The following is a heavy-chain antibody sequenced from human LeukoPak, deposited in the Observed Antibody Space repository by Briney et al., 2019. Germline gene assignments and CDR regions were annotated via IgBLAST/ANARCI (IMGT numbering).Heavy chain of an antibody. CDR2: IKQDGSGE. CDR3: ARDPYSSTWSYGMDV. D-gene: IGHD6-6*01. Sequence: GGSLRLSCAASGFTFSSYWMSWVRQAPGKGLEWVANIKQDGSGEVYVDSVKGRFTISRDNAKNSLFLQLNTLRAEDTAVYYCARDPYSSTWSYGMDVWGQGTTVTVSS. J-gene: IGHJ6*02. CDR1: GFTFSSYW. V-gene: IGHV3-7*05.